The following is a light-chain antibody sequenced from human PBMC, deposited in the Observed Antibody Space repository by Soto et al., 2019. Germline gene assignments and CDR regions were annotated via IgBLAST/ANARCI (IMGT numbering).Light chain of an antibody. V-gene: IGKV3-20*01. CDR2: GAS. CDR3: QQSAGSPRT. J-gene: IGKJ1*01. CDR1: QSVGSNY. Sequence: EIVLTQSPGTLSLSPGERATLSCRASQSVGSNYLAWYQQKPGQAPRLLIYGASSRATGIPDRFSGSGSGTDFTLTISRLEPEDFAVYFCQQSAGSPRTFGQGTKVETK.